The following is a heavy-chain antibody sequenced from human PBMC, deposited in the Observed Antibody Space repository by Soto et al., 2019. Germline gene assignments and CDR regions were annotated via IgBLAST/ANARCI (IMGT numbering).Heavy chain of an antibody. D-gene: IGHD2-2*01. J-gene: IGHJ6*02. CDR2: ISAYNGNS. V-gene: IGHV1-18*04. CDR3: ARGLVVPAGIRYYYYGMDV. CDR1: GYIFTSYG. Sequence: ASVKVSCKASGYIFTSYGISWVRQAPGQGLEWMGWISAYNGNSNYAQKFQGRVTITADKSTSTAYMELSSLGSEDTAVYYCARGLVVPAGIRYYYYGMDVWGQGTTVTVSS.